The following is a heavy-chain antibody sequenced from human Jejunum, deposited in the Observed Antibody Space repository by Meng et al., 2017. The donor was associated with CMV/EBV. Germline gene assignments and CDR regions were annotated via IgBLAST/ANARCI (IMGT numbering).Heavy chain of an antibody. V-gene: IGHV4-61*01. CDR1: GSYY. J-gene: IGHJ6*02. Sequence: GSYYWSWIRQPPGKGLDWIGYIYYTGNTKYSPSLKSRVTMSVDTSKNQFSLKLNAVTAEDSAVYFCAREREVVRGNFFYYYGMDVWGQGTSVTVSS. CDR3: AREREVVRGNFFYYYGMDV. CDR2: IYYTGNT. D-gene: IGHD4-23*01.